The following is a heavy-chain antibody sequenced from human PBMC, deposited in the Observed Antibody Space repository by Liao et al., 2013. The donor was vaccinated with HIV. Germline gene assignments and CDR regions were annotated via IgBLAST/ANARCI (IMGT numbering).Heavy chain of an antibody. Sequence: QLQLQESGSGLVKRSQTLSLTCTVSGDSLSSYYWSWIRQSPGKGLESIGYIFYSGSAANYNPSLKSRVTISVDTSKNQFSLILSSVTAADTAVYYCARAIDGDYFDQWGQGSLVTVSS. CDR2: IFYSGSAA. CDR1: GDSLSSYY. J-gene: IGHJ4*02. CDR3: ARAIDGDYFDQ. V-gene: IGHV4-59*13. D-gene: IGHD4-17*01.